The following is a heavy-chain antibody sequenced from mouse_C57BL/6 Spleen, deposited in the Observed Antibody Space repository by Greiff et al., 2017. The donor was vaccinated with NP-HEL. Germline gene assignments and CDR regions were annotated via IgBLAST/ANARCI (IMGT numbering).Heavy chain of an antibody. Sequence: QVQLQQPGAELARPGASVKMSCKASGYTFTSYTMHWVKQRPGQGLEWIGYINPSSGYTKYNQKFKDKATLTADKSSSTAYMQLSSLTSEDSAVYYCARGSNYDAMDDWGQGTSVTVSS. D-gene: IGHD2-5*01. CDR2: INPSSGYT. V-gene: IGHV1-4*01. J-gene: IGHJ4*01. CDR1: GYTFTSYT. CDR3: ARGSNYDAMDD.